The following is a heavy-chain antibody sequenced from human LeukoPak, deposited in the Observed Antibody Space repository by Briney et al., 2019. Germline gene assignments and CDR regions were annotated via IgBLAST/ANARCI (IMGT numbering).Heavy chain of an antibody. V-gene: IGHV3-23*01. CDR3: AKQKKWLSQYYFDY. J-gene: IGHJ4*02. Sequence: GGSLRLSCAASGFTFSSYGMSWVRQAPGKGLEWVSGISGSGGSTYYADSVKGRFTISRDNSKNTLYLQMNSLRAEDTAVYYCAKQKKWLSQYYFDYWGQGTLVTVSS. D-gene: IGHD6-19*01. CDR1: GFTFSSYG. CDR2: ISGSGGST.